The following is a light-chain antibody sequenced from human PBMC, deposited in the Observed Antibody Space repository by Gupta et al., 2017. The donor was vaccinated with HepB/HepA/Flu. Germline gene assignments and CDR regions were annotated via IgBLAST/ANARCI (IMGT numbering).Light chain of an antibody. V-gene: IGKV3-11*01. Sequence: EIVLTQSPATLSLSPGERATLSCRASQSVSSYLAWYQQKTGEAPRLLIYDASNRATGSPAKCSGGGAGATDSPTISSLVHEDDAVYYCQQQSNRPPLTFGGGTKVEIK. CDR2: DAS. J-gene: IGKJ4*01. CDR3: QQQSNRPPLT. CDR1: QSVSSY.